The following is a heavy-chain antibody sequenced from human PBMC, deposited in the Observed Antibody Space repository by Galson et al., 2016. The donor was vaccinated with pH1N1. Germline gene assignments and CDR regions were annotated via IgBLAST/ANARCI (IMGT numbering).Heavy chain of an antibody. D-gene: IGHD1-26*01. CDR3: VKDQRWESTAFDY. Sequence: SLRLSCAVSGFSFSTYAMHWVRQAPGTGLKHVAVINSYGGGADYADSVKGRFTISRDNSRSTLYLQMRSLRVEDAGVYYCVKDQRWESTAFDYWGQGTLVTVSS. V-gene: IGHV3-64D*06. CDR1: GFSFSTYA. J-gene: IGHJ4*02. CDR2: INSYGGGA.